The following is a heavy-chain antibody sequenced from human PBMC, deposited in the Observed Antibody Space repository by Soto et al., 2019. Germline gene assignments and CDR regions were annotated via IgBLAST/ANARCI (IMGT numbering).Heavy chain of an antibody. CDR1: GGTFSSYT. J-gene: IGHJ3*02. CDR2: IIPILGIA. CDR3: ARARGSVTIFDDRPNAFDI. Sequence: ASVKVSCKASGGTFSSYTISWVRQAPGQGLEWMGRIIPILGIANYAQKFQGRVTITADKSTSTAYMELSSLRSEDTAVYYCARARGSVTIFDDRPNAFDIWGQGTMVTVSS. V-gene: IGHV1-69*02. D-gene: IGHD3-3*01.